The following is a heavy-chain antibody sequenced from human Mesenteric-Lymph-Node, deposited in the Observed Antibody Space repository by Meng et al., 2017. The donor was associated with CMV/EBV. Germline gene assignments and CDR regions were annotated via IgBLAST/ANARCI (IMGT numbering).Heavy chain of an antibody. Sequence: LSCAASGFTFSSYAMHWVRQAPGKGLEWVAVISYDGSNKYYADSVKGRFTISRDNSKNTLYLQMNSLRAEDTAVYYCARDPGSGLDYWGQGTLVTVSS. CDR1: GFTFSSYA. CDR2: ISYDGSNK. V-gene: IGHV3-30*04. CDR3: ARDPGSGLDY. D-gene: IGHD3-10*01. J-gene: IGHJ4*02.